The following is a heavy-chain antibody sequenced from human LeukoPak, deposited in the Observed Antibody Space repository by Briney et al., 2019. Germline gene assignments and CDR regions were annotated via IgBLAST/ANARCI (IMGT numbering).Heavy chain of an antibody. D-gene: IGHD6-13*01. J-gene: IGHJ4*02. Sequence: GGSLRLSCAASGFIFNSFSMHWVRQAPGKGPDWVAAVLSDGNKKYSADSVKGRFTISKDNSRNTLYLQMNSLRADDTAMYYCTRGKAKGQSSSWPFDYWGQGTLVTVSS. CDR2: VLSDGNKK. V-gene: IGHV3-30-3*01. CDR1: GFIFNSFS. CDR3: TRGKAKGQSSSWPFDY.